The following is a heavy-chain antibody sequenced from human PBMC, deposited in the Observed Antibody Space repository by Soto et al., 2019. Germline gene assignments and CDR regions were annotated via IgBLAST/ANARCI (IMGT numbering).Heavy chain of an antibody. J-gene: IGHJ5*02. CDR3: ARWKGGARIAAAVDNWFEP. CDR2: IYYSGST. V-gene: IGHV4-31*03. Sequence: PSETLSLTCTFSVGSISSGGYYWSWIRQHPGKGLEWIGYIYYSGSTYYNPSLKSRVTISVDTSKNQFSLKLSSVTAADTAVYYCARWKGGARIAAAVDNWFEPWGQGTLVSVSS. CDR1: VGSISSGGYY. D-gene: IGHD6-13*01.